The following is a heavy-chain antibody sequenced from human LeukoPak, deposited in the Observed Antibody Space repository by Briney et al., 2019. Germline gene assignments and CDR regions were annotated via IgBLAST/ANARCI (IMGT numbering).Heavy chain of an antibody. CDR1: GATFSSYA. CDR3: ARGSGDPYYYYGMDV. V-gene: IGHV1-69*13. CDR2: TIPIFGTA. Sequence: GASVKVSCKASGATFSSYAISWVRQAPGQGLEWMGGTIPIFGTANYAQRFQGRVTITADESTSTAYMELSSLRSEDTAVYYCARGSGDPYYYYGMDVWGQGTTVTVSS. J-gene: IGHJ6*02.